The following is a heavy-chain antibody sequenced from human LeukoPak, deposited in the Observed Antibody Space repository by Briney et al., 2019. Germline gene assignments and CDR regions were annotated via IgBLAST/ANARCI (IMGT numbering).Heavy chain of an antibody. J-gene: IGHJ4*02. Sequence: SETLSFTCTVSGGSISSYYWSWIRQPPGKGLEWIGYIYYSGSTNYNPSLKSRVTISVDTSKNQFSLKLSSVTAADTAVYYCAGRGSGIFHYWGQGTLVTVSS. V-gene: IGHV4-59*01. CDR2: IYYSGST. CDR1: GGSISSYY. D-gene: IGHD1-26*01. CDR3: AGRGSGIFHY.